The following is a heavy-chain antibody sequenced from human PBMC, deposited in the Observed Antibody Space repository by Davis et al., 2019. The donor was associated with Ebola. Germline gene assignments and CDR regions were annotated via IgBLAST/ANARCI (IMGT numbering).Heavy chain of an antibody. CDR3: ALVPDGMDV. Sequence: ASVKVSCKASGYTFTSYGISWVRQAPGHGLEWMGWISAYNGNTNYAQKLQGRVNMTTHTSTSTADMELRSLRSDDTAVYYCALVPDGMDVWGKGTTVTVSS. V-gene: IGHV1-18*01. CDR2: ISAYNGNT. J-gene: IGHJ6*04. CDR1: GYTFTSYG. D-gene: IGHD3-10*01.